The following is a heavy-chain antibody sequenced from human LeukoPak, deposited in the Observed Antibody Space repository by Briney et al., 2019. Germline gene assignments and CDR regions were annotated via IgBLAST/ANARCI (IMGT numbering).Heavy chain of an antibody. J-gene: IGHJ4*02. CDR1: GFTVSCNY. CDR2: IYSGGST. V-gene: IGHV3-53*01. CDR3: ARKGPASSGWYLDY. Sequence: GGSLRLSCAASGFTVSCNYMSWVRQAPGKGLEWVSVIYSGGSTYYADSVKGRFTISRDNSKNTLYLQMNSLRAEDTAVYYCARKGPASSGWYLDYWGQGTLVTVSS. D-gene: IGHD6-19*01.